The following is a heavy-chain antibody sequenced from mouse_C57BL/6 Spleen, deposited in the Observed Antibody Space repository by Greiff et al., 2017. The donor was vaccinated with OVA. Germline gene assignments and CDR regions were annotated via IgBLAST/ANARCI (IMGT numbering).Heavy chain of an antibody. CDR2: IDPSDSYT. V-gene: IGHV1-69*01. CDR1: GYTFTSYW. CDR3: ARWRDAMDY. J-gene: IGHJ4*01. Sequence: QVQLQQPGAELVMPGASVKLSCKASGYTFTSYWMHWVKQRPGQGLEWIGEIDPSDSYTNYNQKFKGKSTLTVDKSSSTAYMQLSSLTSEDSAVYYCARWRDAMDYWGQGTSVTVSS.